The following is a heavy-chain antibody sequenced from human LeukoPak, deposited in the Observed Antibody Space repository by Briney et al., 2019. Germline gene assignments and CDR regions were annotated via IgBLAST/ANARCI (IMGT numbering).Heavy chain of an antibody. CDR3: ATVPRIPAVGNTEYFQY. Sequence: ESLKISCKGSGYSFTNYWIAWLRQMPGKGLEWMGIVNPADSDTRYIPSFQGQVTVSVDKSISTAYLQWSSLQASDTAMYSCATVPRIPAVGNTEYFQYWGQGTLVTVSS. V-gene: IGHV5-51*01. CDR2: VNPADSDT. CDR1: GYSFTNYW. D-gene: IGHD6-13*01. J-gene: IGHJ1*01.